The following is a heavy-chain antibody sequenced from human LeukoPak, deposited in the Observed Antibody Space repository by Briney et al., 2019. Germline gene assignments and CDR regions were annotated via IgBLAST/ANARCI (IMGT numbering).Heavy chain of an antibody. J-gene: IGHJ4*02. CDR3: ARLSGYYGSGIDY. D-gene: IGHD3-10*01. CDR1: GGSIGSYY. V-gene: IGHV4-59*01. CDR2: IYYSGST. Sequence: SETLSLTRTVSGGSIGSYYWSWIRQPPGKGLEWIGYIYYSGSTNYNPSLKSRVTISVDTSKNQFSLKLSSVTAADTAVYYCARLSGYYGSGIDYWGQGTLVTVSS.